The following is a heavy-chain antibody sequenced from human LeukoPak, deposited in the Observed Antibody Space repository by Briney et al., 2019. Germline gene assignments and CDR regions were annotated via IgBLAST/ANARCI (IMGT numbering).Heavy chain of an antibody. CDR1: GFTYSNYW. V-gene: IGHV3-74*01. CDR3: ATSLYSGTKLDY. Sequence: PSGGSLRLSCAASGFTYSNYWMHWVRQTPGKGLVWVSRINRDATSTSYADSVKGRFTISRDRAKNTLYLQMNGLRADDTAVYYCATSLYSGTKLDYWGQGTLVTVSS. J-gene: IGHJ4*02. D-gene: IGHD1-26*01. CDR2: INRDATST.